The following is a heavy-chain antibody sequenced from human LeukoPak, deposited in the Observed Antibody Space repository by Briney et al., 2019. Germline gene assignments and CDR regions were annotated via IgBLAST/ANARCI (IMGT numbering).Heavy chain of an antibody. CDR1: GYTFTSYA. D-gene: IGHD6-19*01. CDR2: INTNTGNP. Sequence: ASVKVSCKASGYTFTSYAMNWVRQAPGQGLEWMGWINTNTGNPTYAQGFTGRFVFSLDTSVSTAYLQISSLKAEDTAVYYCESLLPTMYSSGWYEFDYWGQGTLVTVSS. J-gene: IGHJ4*02. CDR3: ESLLPTMYSSGWYEFDY. V-gene: IGHV7-4-1*02.